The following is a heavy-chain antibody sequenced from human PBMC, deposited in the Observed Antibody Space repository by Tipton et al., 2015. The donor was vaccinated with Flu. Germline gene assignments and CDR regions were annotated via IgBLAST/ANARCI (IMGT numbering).Heavy chain of an antibody. D-gene: IGHD3-16*02. Sequence: AVSGFSFSSYWMSWVRQAPGKGLEWVANIKQDGSDENYVASVKGRFTISRDNARNSLYLQMSNLRAEDTAVYYCAREGYRCASDNWGQGTLVTVSS. V-gene: IGHV3-7*01. CDR3: AREGYRCASDN. CDR1: GFSFSSYW. J-gene: IGHJ4*02. CDR2: IKQDGSDE.